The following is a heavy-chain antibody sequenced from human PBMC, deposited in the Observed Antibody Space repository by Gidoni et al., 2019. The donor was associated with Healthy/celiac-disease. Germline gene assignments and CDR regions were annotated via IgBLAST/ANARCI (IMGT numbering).Heavy chain of an antibody. V-gene: IGHV3-23*01. Sequence: EVQLLESGGGLVQPGGSLRLSCAASGFTFSSYAMSWVRQAPGKGLEWVSAISGSGGSTYDADAVKGRFTISRDNSKNTLYLQMNSLRAEDTAVYYCAKAPGGGGSCYDYWGQGTLVTVSS. CDR2: ISGSGGST. CDR1: GFTFSSYA. J-gene: IGHJ4*02. D-gene: IGHD2-15*01. CDR3: AKAPGGGGSCYDY.